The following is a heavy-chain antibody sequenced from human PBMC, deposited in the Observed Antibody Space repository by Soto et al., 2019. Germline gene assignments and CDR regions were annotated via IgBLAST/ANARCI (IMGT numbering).Heavy chain of an antibody. CDR2: INAGNGNT. CDR1: GYTFTSYA. J-gene: IGHJ6*02. CDR3: ASVYFSGGSCPLYYGMDV. V-gene: IGHV1-3*01. Sequence: ASVKVSCKASGYTFTSYAMHWVRQAPGQRLEWMGWINAGNGNTKYSQKFQGRVTITRDTSASTAYMELSSLRSEDTAVYYFASVYFSGGSCPLYYGMDVWGQGTTVTVSS. D-gene: IGHD2-15*01.